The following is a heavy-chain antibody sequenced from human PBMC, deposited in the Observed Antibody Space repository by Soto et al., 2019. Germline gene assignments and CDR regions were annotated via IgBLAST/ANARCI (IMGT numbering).Heavy chain of an antibody. CDR1: GFTFSSYG. J-gene: IGHJ6*02. D-gene: IGHD3-3*01. V-gene: IGHV3-30*18. CDR3: AKDVLRFLEWLAFYGMDV. Sequence: GGSLRLSCAASGFTFSSYGMHWVRQAPGKGLEWVAVISYDGSNKYYADSVKGRFTISRDNSKNTLYLQMNSLRAEDKAVYYCAKDVLRFLEWLAFYGMDVWGQGTTVTVSS. CDR2: ISYDGSNK.